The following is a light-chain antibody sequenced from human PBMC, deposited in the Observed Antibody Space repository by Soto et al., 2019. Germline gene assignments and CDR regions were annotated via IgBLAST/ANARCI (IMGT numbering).Light chain of an antibody. Sequence: VLTQPPSVSGAPGQRVTISCTGSSSNIGAGYDVHWYQQLPGTAPKLLIYGNSNRPSGVPDRFSGSKSGTSASLAITGLQAEDEADYYCQSYDSSLSAFFGTGTKVTVL. CDR1: SSNIGAGYD. V-gene: IGLV1-40*01. CDR2: GNS. J-gene: IGLJ1*01. CDR3: QSYDSSLSAF.